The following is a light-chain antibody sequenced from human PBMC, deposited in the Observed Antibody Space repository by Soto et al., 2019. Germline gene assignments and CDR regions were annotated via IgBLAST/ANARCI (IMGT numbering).Light chain of an antibody. J-gene: IGKJ2*01. V-gene: IGKV3-11*01. Sequence: EIVLTQSPATLSLSPGERATLSCRASQSVSSYLAWYQQKPGQAPRLLIYDASNRATGIPARFSGSGSGTDFTLTISSLEPEVFAVYYCQQRSNWQYTFGQGTKLEIK. CDR2: DAS. CDR3: QQRSNWQYT. CDR1: QSVSSY.